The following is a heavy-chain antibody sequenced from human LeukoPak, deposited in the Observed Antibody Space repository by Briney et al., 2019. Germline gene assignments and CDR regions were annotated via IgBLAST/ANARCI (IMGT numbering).Heavy chain of an antibody. CDR2: ISSSSSYI. D-gene: IGHD2-15*01. CDR1: GFTFNNYA. J-gene: IGHJ5*02. CDR3: ARVVVAATQWFDP. V-gene: IGHV3-21*01. Sequence: GGSLRLSCAASGFTFNNYAMNWVRQAPGKGLEWVSSISSSSSYIYYAASVKGRFTISRDNAKNSLYLQMNSLRAENTAVYYSARVVVAATQWFDPWGQGTLVTVSS.